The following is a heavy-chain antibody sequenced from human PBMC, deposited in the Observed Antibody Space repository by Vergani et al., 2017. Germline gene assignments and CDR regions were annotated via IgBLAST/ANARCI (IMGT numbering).Heavy chain of an antibody. CDR1: GGSFSGYY. J-gene: IGHJ6*03. CDR2: INHSGST. V-gene: IGHV4-34*01. D-gene: IGHD3-3*01. Sequence: QVQLQQWGAGLLKPSETLSLTCAVYGGSFSGYYWSWIRQPPGKGLEWIGEINHSGSTNYNPSLKSRVTISVDTSNNQFSLMLSSVTAADTAVYYCARGSPFLYDVWSGIKAGGGYYYMDVWGKGTTVTVSS. CDR3: ARGSPFLYDVWSGIKAGGGYYYMDV.